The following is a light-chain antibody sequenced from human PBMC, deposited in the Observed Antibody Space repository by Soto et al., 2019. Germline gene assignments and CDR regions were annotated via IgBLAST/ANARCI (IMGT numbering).Light chain of an antibody. CDR2: DAV. CDR3: HQYGSSLGT. CDR1: QSVTGTN. J-gene: IGKJ2*01. Sequence: EIVLTQSPGTLSLSPGEGATLSCRASQSVTGTNLAWYQQRPGQAPRLLIYDAVRRATGIPDRFSGSGSGTDFTLTISIREPKVFAVYCCHQYGSSLGTFGQGTKVE. V-gene: IGKV3-20*01.